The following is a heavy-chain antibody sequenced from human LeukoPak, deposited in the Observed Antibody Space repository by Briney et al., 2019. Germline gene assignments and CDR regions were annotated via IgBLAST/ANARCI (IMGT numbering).Heavy chain of an antibody. V-gene: IGHV3-30-3*01. CDR3: ARGWYYYDSSGYYEGY. D-gene: IGHD3-22*01. J-gene: IGHJ4*02. Sequence: PGGSLRLSCAASGFTFSSYAMHWVRQAPGKGLEWVVVISYDGSNKYYADSVKGRFTISRDNSKNTLYLQMNSLRAEDTAVYYCARGWYYYDSSGYYEGYWGQGTLVTVSS. CDR2: ISYDGSNK. CDR1: GFTFSSYA.